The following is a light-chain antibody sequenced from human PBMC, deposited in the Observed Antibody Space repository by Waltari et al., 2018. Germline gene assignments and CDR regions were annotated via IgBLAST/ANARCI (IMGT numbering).Light chain of an antibody. Sequence: SYELTQPPSVSVSPGQKARITCSGDALPTEYVYWYQPKSGKDPILVMYKERERPPGIPGLLSCSRSWTTVTLTISGVQAEDEADYYCQSGDNSGTNRVLFGGGTKLTVL. CDR1: ALPTEY. CDR2: KER. V-gene: IGLV3-25*03. CDR3: QSGDNSGTNRVL. J-gene: IGLJ2*01.